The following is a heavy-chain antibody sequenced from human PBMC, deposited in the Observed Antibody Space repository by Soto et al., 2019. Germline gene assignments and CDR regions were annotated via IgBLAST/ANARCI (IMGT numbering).Heavy chain of an antibody. CDR2: ISSYSGST. V-gene: IGHV1-18*01. CDR3: ARDQSSGWYGKDSGMDV. Sequence: ASVKVSCKASGYTFPNYGICWVRQAPGQGLEWMGWISSYSGSTYYAQKFQGRVTMTLETSTSTTYMELRSLKSDDTAVYYCARDQSSGWYGKDSGMDVWGQGTTVTVSS. D-gene: IGHD6-19*01. CDR1: GYTFPNYG. J-gene: IGHJ6*02.